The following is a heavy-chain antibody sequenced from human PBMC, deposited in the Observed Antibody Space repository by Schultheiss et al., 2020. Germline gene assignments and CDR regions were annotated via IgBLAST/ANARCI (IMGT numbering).Heavy chain of an antibody. CDR3: ARGTTVTTSRSGYYGMDV. V-gene: IGHV1-8*02. Sequence: ASVKVSCKASGYTFTNYGINWVRQATGQGLEWMGWMNPNSGNTGYAQKFQGRVTMTRNTSISTAYMELSSLRSEDTAVYYCARGTTVTTSRSGYYGMDVWGQGTTETGSS. CDR1: GYTFTNYG. D-gene: IGHD4-17*01. CDR2: MNPNSGNT. J-gene: IGHJ6*02.